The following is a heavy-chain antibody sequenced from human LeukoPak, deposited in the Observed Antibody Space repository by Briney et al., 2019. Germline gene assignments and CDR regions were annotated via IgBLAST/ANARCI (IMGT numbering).Heavy chain of an antibody. CDR2: INSDGSST. CDR3: ARAWGQYYFDY. CDR1: GFTFSSYW. J-gene: IGHJ4*02. V-gene: IGHV3-74*01. Sequence: GGSLRLSCAASGFTFSSYWMHWVRQAPGKGLAWVSRINSDGSSTSYADSVKGRFTISRDNAKNTLYLQMNSLRAEDTAVYYCARAWGQYYFDYWGQGTLVTVSS. D-gene: IGHD3-16*01.